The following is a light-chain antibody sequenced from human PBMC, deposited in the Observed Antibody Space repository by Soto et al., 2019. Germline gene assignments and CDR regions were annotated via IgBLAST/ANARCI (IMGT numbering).Light chain of an antibody. V-gene: IGLV2-8*01. CDR3: SSYAGNNNYV. CDR2: EVS. CDR1: SSDVGGYNY. J-gene: IGLJ1*01. Sequence: QSALTQPPSASGSPGQSVTISCTGTSSDVGGYNYVSWYQQHPGKAPKLMIYEVSKRPSGVPDRFSGSKSGSTASLTVSGLQAEDEADYYCSSYAGNNNYVFGIGTKVTVL.